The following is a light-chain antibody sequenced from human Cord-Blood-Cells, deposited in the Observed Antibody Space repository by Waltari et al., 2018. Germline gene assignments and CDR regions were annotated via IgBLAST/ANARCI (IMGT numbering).Light chain of an antibody. J-gene: IGKJ4*01. CDR2: GAS. CDR1: QNVSSSY. CDR3: QKYGSSPLT. V-gene: IGKV3-20*01. Sequence: ELVLTPPPGSLSLSLGDRATLSCRASQNVSSSYLAWYQQKPGQAPRLLIYGASSRAACIPDRFSGSVSGTDFTLTISRLEPEDFAVYYCQKYGSSPLTFGGGTKGEIK.